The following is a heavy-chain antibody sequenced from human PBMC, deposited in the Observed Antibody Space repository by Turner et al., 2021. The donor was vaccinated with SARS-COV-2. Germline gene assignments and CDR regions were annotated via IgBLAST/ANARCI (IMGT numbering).Heavy chain of an antibody. CDR2: FNPSGGGT. CDR1: GYTFSDYY. D-gene: IGHD4-17*01. Sequence: QVQLVQSGAEAKKPGASVKISCQASGYTFSDYYIHWVRQAPGQGLEWMGIFNPSGGGTSYAQDFQGRLTMTGDTSTSTVYMELSSLGSEDTAVYFCARDPRVPAVTNVNDAFDIWGQGTMVTVSS. V-gene: IGHV1-46*01. J-gene: IGHJ3*02. CDR3: ARDPRVPAVTNVNDAFDI.